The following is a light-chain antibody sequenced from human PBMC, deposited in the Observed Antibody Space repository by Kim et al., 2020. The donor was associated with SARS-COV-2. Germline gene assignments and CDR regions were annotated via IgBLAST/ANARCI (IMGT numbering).Light chain of an antibody. CDR2: SNN. CDR1: TPNLGTGHD. Sequence: VTISCTGSTPNLGTGHDVHWYTRLPGVAPKLLVFSNNNRPSGVPDRFSGSKSGTSASLTITGLQAEDEADYYCQSYDSSLSVWVFGGGTQLTVL. V-gene: IGLV1-40*01. CDR3: QSYDSSLSVWV. J-gene: IGLJ3*02.